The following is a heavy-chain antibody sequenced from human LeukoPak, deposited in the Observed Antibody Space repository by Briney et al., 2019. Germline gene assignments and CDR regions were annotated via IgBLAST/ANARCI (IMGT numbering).Heavy chain of an antibody. CDR3: AKFTFGGVIVRTSPFGY. Sequence: GGTLRLSCAASGFTFSSYGMSWVRQAPGKGLEWVSAISGSGGSTYYADSVKGRFTISRDNSKNTLYLQMNSLRAEDTAVYYCAKFTFGGVIVRTSPFGYWGQGTLVTVSS. CDR2: ISGSGGST. CDR1: GFTFSSYG. D-gene: IGHD3-16*02. V-gene: IGHV3-23*01. J-gene: IGHJ4*02.